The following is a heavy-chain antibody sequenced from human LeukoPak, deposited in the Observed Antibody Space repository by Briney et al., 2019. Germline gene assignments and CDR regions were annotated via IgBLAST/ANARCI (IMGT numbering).Heavy chain of an antibody. V-gene: IGHV4-39*07. CDR1: GGSISSNSYY. Sequence: PSETLSLTCTVSGGSISSNSYYWAWIRQPPGKGLEWIGSIYYSGSTYYNPSLKSRVTISLDTSKNQFSLKLSSVTAADTAVYFCARDGSIFSLFVSSGQGTLVTVSS. CDR3: ARDGSIFSLFVS. CDR2: IYYSGST. J-gene: IGHJ5*02. D-gene: IGHD3-9*01.